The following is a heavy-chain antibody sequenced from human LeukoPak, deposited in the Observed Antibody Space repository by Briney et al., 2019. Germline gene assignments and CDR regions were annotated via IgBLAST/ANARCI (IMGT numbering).Heavy chain of an antibody. D-gene: IGHD6-13*01. Sequence: SETLCLTCAVSGVSISSSNWCSCVRHPRKEGLEWIGIIYHSGSTNYNPSLKSRVTISVDKSKNQFYLKLSSVTAADTAVYYCARDQPATGGTVEEPAAWGQGTLVTVSS. CDR3: ARDQPATGGTVEEPAA. V-gene: IGHV4-4*02. J-gene: IGHJ5*02. CDR1: GVSISSSNW. CDR2: IYHSGST.